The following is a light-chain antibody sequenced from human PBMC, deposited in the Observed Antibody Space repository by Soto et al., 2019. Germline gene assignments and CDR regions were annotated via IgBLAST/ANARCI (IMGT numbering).Light chain of an antibody. Sequence: EIVLTQSHSTLSLSPGEGATLSCRASESVSNYFAWYQQKPGQAPRLLISGTSIRATGIPDSFSGSGSGTDFTLKISILEPEDFVVYYCQQRSNWPTTFGQGTRLEI. V-gene: IGKV3-11*01. J-gene: IGKJ5*01. CDR1: ESVSNY. CDR3: QQRSNWPTT. CDR2: GTS.